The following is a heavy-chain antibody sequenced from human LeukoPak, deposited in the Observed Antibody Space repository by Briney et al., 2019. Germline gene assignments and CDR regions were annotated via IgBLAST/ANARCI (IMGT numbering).Heavy chain of an antibody. Sequence: GGSLRLSCAASGFTFSSYGMHWVRQAPGKGLEWVAVISYDGSNKYYADSVKGRFTISRDNSKNTLYLQMNSLRAEDTAVYYCAKTSGYSYGEPFDYWGQGTLVTVSS. CDR1: GFTFSSYG. CDR3: AKTSGYSYGEPFDY. CDR2: ISYDGSNK. V-gene: IGHV3-30*18. D-gene: IGHD5-18*01. J-gene: IGHJ4*02.